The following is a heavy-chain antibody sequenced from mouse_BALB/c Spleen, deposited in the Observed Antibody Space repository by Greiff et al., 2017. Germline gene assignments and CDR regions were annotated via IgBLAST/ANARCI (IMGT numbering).Heavy chain of an antibody. V-gene: IGHV1-9*01. CDR3: ARNYGCMFDY. Sequence: QVQLQQSGAELMKPGASVKISCKATGYTFSSYWIEWVKQRPGHGLEWIGEILPGSGSTNYNEKFKGKAIFTADTSSNTAYVQLSSLTSEDSAVYYWARNYGCMFDYWGQGTALTVTS. J-gene: IGHJ2*01. CDR2: ILPGSGST. D-gene: IGHD1-2*01. CDR1: GYTFSSYW.